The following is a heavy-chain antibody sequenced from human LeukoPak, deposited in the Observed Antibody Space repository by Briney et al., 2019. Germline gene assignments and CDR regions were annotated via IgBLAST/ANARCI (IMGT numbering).Heavy chain of an antibody. CDR3: ARVGDYYDSEGLDY. V-gene: IGHV3-53*01. CDR1: GFTFGDYA. CDR2: IYSGGST. D-gene: IGHD3-22*01. J-gene: IGHJ4*02. Sequence: GGSLRLSCTASGFTFGDYAMSWVRQAPGKGLEWVSVIYSGGSTYYADSVKGRFTISRDNSKNTLYLQMNSLRAEDTAVYYCARVGDYYDSEGLDYWGPGTLVTVSS.